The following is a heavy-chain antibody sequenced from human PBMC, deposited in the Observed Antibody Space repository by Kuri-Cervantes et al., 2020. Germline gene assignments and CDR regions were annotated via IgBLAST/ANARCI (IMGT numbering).Heavy chain of an antibody. J-gene: IGHJ4*02. CDR2: IKQDGSEK. V-gene: IGHV3-7*01. CDR3: ARPRHSASWYEFDY. D-gene: IGHD6-13*01. CDR1: GFTFSTYL. Sequence: GGSLRLSCAASGFTFSTYLMSWVRQAPGKGLEWVANIKQDGSEKYYVDSVEGRFTISRDNAKDSLYLQMNSLRADDTALYYCARPRHSASWYEFDYWGQGTLVTVSS.